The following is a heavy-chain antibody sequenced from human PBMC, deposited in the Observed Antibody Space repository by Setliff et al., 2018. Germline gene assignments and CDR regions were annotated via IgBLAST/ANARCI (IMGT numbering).Heavy chain of an antibody. Sequence: EASVKVSCKASGYTFTSYAMHWVRQAPGQRLEWMGWINAGNGNTKYSQKFQGRVTITRDTSASTAYMELSSLRSEDTAVYYCAREFTRYYNFWSAHRYYMDVRGKGTTVTV. D-gene: IGHD3-3*01. CDR1: GYTFTSYA. CDR3: AREFTRYYNFWSAHRYYMDV. V-gene: IGHV1-3*01. CDR2: INAGNGNT. J-gene: IGHJ6*03.